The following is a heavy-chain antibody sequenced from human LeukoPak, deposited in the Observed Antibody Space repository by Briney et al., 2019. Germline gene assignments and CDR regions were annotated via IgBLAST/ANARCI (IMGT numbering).Heavy chain of an antibody. CDR1: GFSFRNYA. D-gene: IGHD2-21*01. J-gene: IGHJ4*02. CDR2: ISGTGGST. CDR3: AKGSVAIPQFFKP. V-gene: IGHV3-23*01. Sequence: GGSLRLSCEASGFSFRNYAMNWVRQAPGKGLEWVASISGTGGSTFYADFAKGRFIISRDNSKDTLSLQLNSLTGTDTAVYFCAKGSVAIPQFFKPWGRGILVTVSS.